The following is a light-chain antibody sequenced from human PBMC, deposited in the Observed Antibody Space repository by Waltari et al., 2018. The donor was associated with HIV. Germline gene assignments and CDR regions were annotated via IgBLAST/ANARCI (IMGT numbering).Light chain of an antibody. CDR3: AAWDGSHVV. J-gene: IGLJ2*01. CDR1: SSHIGSYY. CDR2: RNN. Sequence: QSVLTQPPLASGTPGQRVTLSCSGSSSHIGSYYVYWHQQLPGTAPKLLIYRNNQRPSGVPDRFSGSKSGTSASLAISGLRSEDEADYYCAAWDGSHVVFGGGTKLTVL. V-gene: IGLV1-47*01.